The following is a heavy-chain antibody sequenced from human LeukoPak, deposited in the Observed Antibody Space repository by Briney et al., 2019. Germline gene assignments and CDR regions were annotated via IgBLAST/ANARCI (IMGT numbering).Heavy chain of an antibody. Sequence: SETLSLTCTVSGGSSSSSNYYWGWIRQPPGKGLEWIGSIYYSGSTYYNPSLKSRATISLDTSKNQFSLELSSVTAADTAVYYCARVRLHSSSWYLDYFDYWGQGTLVTVSS. CDR2: IYYSGST. D-gene: IGHD6-13*01. CDR1: GGSSSSSNYY. J-gene: IGHJ4*02. CDR3: ARVRLHSSSWYLDYFDY. V-gene: IGHV4-39*07.